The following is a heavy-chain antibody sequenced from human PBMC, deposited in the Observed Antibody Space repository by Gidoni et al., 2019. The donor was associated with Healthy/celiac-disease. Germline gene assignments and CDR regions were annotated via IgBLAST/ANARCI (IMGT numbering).Heavy chain of an antibody. CDR1: GGSITRGDYY. D-gene: IGHD2-15*01. V-gene: IGHV4-30-4*01. J-gene: IGHJ5*02. Sequence: QVQLQESGPGLVKPAQTLSLTCTFPGGSITRGDYYWSWSRPPPGKGLEWIGYLYLSGSTYYNPSLKRRVTISVDTSKNQFSLKLSSVTAADTAVYCCASYFRDRLGYCSGGSCLGWGNWFDPWGQGTLVTVSS. CDR3: ASYFRDRLGYCSGGSCLGWGNWFDP. CDR2: LYLSGST.